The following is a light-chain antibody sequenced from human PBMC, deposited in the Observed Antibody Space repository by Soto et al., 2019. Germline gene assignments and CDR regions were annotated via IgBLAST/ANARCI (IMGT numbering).Light chain of an antibody. J-gene: IGKJ3*01. CDR2: NAS. CDR3: LQYNSYPYS. Sequence: DIQMTQSPSTLSASVGDRVTITCRASQSLSSWLAWYQQKPGKAPTLLIYNASNLESGVPSRCSGSGSGTEFTLTISSLQPEDFATEYCLQYNSYPYSFGPGTKVDIK. V-gene: IGKV1-5*01. CDR1: QSLSSW.